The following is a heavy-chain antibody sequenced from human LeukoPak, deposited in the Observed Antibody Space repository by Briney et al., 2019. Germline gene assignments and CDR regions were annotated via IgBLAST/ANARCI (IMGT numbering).Heavy chain of an antibody. J-gene: IGHJ6*02. V-gene: IGHV3-23*01. CDR2: ISGSGGST. D-gene: IGHD3-10*01. Sequence: PGGSLRLSCAGSGFTATTNYMSWVRQAPGKGLEWVSAISGSGGSTYYADSVKGRFTISRDNSKNTLYLQMNSLRAEDTAVYYCAKEVVSGSYYFDYYYYYGMDVWGQGTTVTVSS. CDR3: AKEVVSGSYYFDYYYYYGMDV. CDR1: GFTATTNY.